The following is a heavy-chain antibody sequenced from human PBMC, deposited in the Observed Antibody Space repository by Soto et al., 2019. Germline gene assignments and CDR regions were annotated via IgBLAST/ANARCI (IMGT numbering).Heavy chain of an antibody. CDR3: ARDGSTGETAMVSQYFYGMDV. V-gene: IGHV1-69*12. Sequence: QVQLVQSGAEVKKSGSSVKVSCKSSGDTFISYAISWVRQAPGQGLEWMGGVVPMFGIPNYAQKFQGRVTMLADESTSTAYLELSCLTTEDTAVYYCARDGSTGETAMVSQYFYGMDVWGQGTTVTVSS. CDR1: GDTFISYA. CDR2: VVPMFGIP. J-gene: IGHJ6*02. D-gene: IGHD5-18*01.